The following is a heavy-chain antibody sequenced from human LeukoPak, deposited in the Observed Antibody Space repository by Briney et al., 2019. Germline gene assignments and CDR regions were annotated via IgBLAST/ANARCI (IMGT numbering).Heavy chain of an antibody. Sequence: GGSLRLSCAASGFTFSSYSMNWVRQAPGKGLEWVSSISSSSSYIYYADSVKGRFTISRDNAKNSLYLQMNSLRAEDTAVYYCARGRDYDSSGYYYGYWGQGTLVTVSS. J-gene: IGHJ4*02. CDR2: ISSSSSYI. CDR3: ARGRDYDSSGYYYGY. D-gene: IGHD3-22*01. CDR1: GFTFSSYS. V-gene: IGHV3-21*01.